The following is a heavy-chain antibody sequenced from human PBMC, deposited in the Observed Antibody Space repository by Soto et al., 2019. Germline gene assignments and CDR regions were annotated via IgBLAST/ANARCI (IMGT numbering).Heavy chain of an antibody. Sequence: ASVKVSCKASGYTFTSYGISWVRQAPGQGPEWMGWISAYNGNTNYAQKLQGRVTMTTDTSTSTAYMELRSLRSDDTAVYYCARDVYYYGSGSHYHEAFDIWGQGTMVTVSS. CDR1: GYTFTSYG. CDR3: ARDVYYYGSGSHYHEAFDI. J-gene: IGHJ3*02. D-gene: IGHD3-10*01. V-gene: IGHV1-18*01. CDR2: ISAYNGNT.